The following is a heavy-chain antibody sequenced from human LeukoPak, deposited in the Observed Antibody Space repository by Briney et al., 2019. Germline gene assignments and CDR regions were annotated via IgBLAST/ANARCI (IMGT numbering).Heavy chain of an antibody. CDR3: ARGHTTTNWFDP. Sequence: SQTLSLTCTVSGGSISSGGYYWSWIRQHPGKGLEWIGYIYYSGSTYYNPSLKSRVTISVDTSKNQFSLKLSSVTAAGTAVYYCARGHTTTNWFDPWGQGTLVTVSS. D-gene: IGHD1-1*01. J-gene: IGHJ5*02. CDR2: IYYSGST. V-gene: IGHV4-31*03. CDR1: GGSISSGGYY.